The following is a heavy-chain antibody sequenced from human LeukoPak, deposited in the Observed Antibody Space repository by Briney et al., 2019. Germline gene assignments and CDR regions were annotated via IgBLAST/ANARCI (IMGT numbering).Heavy chain of an antibody. D-gene: IGHD3-9*01. Sequence: VASVKVSCKASGYTFTGYYMHWVRQAPGQGLEWMGWINPNSGGTNYAQKFQGRVTMTRDTSISTAYMELSRLRSDDTAVYYCARSYYDILTGYISPYYYYGMDVWGQGTTVTVSS. CDR3: ARSYYDILTGYISPYYYYGMDV. CDR2: INPNSGGT. CDR1: GYTFTGYY. J-gene: IGHJ6*02. V-gene: IGHV1-2*02.